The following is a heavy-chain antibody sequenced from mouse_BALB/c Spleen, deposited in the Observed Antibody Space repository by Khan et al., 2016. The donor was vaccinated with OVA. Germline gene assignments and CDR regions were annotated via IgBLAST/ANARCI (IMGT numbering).Heavy chain of an antibody. CDR1: GYSFTTYY. Sequence: EVQLQQSGPELMKPGASVKISCKASGYSFTTYYIHWVLQSHGKSLDWIGYIDPFSGDTTYNQKFKGKATLTVDKSSSTAYIHLNNLTSADSAVYYCTRHGYVAWFTYWGQGTLVTVSA. D-gene: IGHD2-2*01. CDR3: TRHGYVAWFTY. CDR2: IDPFSGDT. V-gene: IGHV1S135*01. J-gene: IGHJ3*01.